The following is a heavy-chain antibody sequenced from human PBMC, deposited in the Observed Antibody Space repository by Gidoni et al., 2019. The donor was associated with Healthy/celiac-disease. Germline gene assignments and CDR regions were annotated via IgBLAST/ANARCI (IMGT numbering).Heavy chain of an antibody. J-gene: IGHJ4*02. D-gene: IGHD4-17*01. V-gene: IGHV4-34*01. CDR2: INHSGST. Sequence: QVQLQQWGAGLLKPSETLSLTCAVYGGSFSGYYWSWIRQPPGKGLEWIGEINHSGSTNYNPSLKSRVTISVDTSKNQFSLKLSSVTAADTAVYYCARSSGLDYGDYPLDYWGQGTLVTVSS. CDR3: ARSSGLDYGDYPLDY. CDR1: GGSFSGYY.